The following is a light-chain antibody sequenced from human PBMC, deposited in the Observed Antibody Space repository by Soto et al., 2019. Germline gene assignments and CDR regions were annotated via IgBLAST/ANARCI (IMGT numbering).Light chain of an antibody. CDR3: QQTYTIPWT. Sequence: DIQMTQSPSSVSASVGDRVTITCRTSQSFSNYLAWYQHRPGKAPKLLIYSATVLQSGVPSRFSGSGSGTDFTLTLSRLQPDDSATYDCQQTYTIPWTFGQGTRVEIK. J-gene: IGKJ1*01. V-gene: IGKV1-39*01. CDR1: QSFSNY. CDR2: SAT.